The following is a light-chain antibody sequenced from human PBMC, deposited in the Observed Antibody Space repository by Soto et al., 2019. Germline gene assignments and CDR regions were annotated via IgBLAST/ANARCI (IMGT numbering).Light chain of an antibody. CDR3: QQYDNWPLL. Sequence: EIVMTQSPGFLSVSPGERVTLSCRASHSINSNFAWYQQKPGQGPRLLIYSASPRAAGIPPRFSGRGSGTEFTLTISSLQSEDFAVYYCQQYDNWPLLFGGGTKVGSK. CDR1: HSINSN. J-gene: IGKJ4*02. CDR2: SAS. V-gene: IGKV3-15*01.